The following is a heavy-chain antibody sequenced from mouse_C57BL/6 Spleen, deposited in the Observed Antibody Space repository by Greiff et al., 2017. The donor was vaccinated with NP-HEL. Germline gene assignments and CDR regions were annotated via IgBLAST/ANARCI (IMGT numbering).Heavy chain of an antibody. V-gene: IGHV1-72*01. CDR2: IDPNSGGT. CDR3: ARKLQESDYYAMDY. J-gene: IGHJ4*01. CDR1: GYTFTSYW. Sequence: QVQLQQSGAELVKPGASVKLSCKASGYTFTSYWMHWVKQRPGRGLEWIGRIDPNSGGTKYNEKFKSKATLTVDKPSSTAYMQLSSLTSEDSAVYYCARKLQESDYYAMDYWGQGTSVTVSS.